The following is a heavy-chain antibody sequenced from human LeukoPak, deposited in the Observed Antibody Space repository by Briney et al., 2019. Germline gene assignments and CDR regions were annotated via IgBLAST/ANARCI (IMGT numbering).Heavy chain of an antibody. CDR1: GGSIGSGGFY. V-gene: IGHV4-30-2*01. CDR2: ISHSGST. Sequence: SETLSLTCTVSGGSIGSGGFYWNWIRQPPGKGLEWIGYISHSGSTYYNPSLKSRVTISVDTSKNQFSLNLRSVTAADMAVYYCARQPDDFWSGSFDYWGQGTLVTVSS. D-gene: IGHD3-3*01. CDR3: ARQPDDFWSGSFDY. J-gene: IGHJ4*02.